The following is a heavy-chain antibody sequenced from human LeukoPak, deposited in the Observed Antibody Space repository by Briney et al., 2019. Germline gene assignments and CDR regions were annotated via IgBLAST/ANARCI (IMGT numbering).Heavy chain of an antibody. V-gene: IGHV3-23*01. D-gene: IGHD2-2*01. CDR1: GFTFSNYA. Sequence: GGSLRLSCAVSGFTFSNYAMSWVRQAPGKGLEWVSAISGSGGSTYYADSVKGRFTISRDNSKNTLYLQMNSLRAEDTAVYYCAKYRDIVVVPAANDYWGQGTLVTVSS. CDR3: AKYRDIVVVPAANDY. CDR2: ISGSGGST. J-gene: IGHJ4*02.